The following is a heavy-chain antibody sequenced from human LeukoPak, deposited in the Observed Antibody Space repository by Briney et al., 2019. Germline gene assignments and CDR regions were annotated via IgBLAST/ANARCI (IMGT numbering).Heavy chain of an antibody. V-gene: IGHV1-69*04. D-gene: IGHD3-10*01. CDR3: ARALRAYRGVINAFDI. CDR2: IIPILGIA. J-gene: IGHJ3*02. CDR1: GYTFTSYD. Sequence: SVKVSCKASGYTFTSYDINWVRQAPGQGLEWMGRIIPILGIANYAQKFQGRVTITADKSTSTAYMELSSLRSEDTAVYYCARALRAYRGVINAFDIWGQGTMVTVSS.